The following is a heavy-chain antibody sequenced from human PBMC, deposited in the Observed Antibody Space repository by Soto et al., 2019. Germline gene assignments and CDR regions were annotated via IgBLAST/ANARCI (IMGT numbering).Heavy chain of an antibody. CDR1: GFSFRIYS. D-gene: IGHD3-10*01. V-gene: IGHV3-48*02. J-gene: IGHJ4*02. CDR2: ISSDSGTI. CDR3: ARGRIWSFDF. Sequence: GGSLRLSCVVSGFSFRIYSMNWVRQAPGKGLEWISYISSDSGTIYYADSLKGRFTISRDNGKNSLYLQMNSLTDEDTAVYYCARGRIWSFDFWGQGTLVTVSS.